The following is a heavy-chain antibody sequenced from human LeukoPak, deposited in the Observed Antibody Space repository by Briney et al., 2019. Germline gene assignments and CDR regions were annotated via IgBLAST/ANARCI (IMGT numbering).Heavy chain of an antibody. Sequence: SVKVSCKTTGDNFSTYVITWVRQAPGLGLEWMGRIIPKFNVANSAQKFKDRVTITADKSTHTAHMELSSLTSDDTAVYYCAREGYYYDSSSAFDIWGQGTMVTVSS. D-gene: IGHD3-22*01. CDR3: AREGYYYDSSSAFDI. V-gene: IGHV1-69*04. CDR1: GDNFSTYV. J-gene: IGHJ3*02. CDR2: IIPKFNVA.